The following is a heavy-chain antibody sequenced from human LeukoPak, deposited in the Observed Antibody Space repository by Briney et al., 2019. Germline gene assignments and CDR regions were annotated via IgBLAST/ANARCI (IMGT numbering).Heavy chain of an antibody. Sequence: PGRSLRLSCAASGFTFSSYAMHWVRQAPGKGLEWVAVISYDGSNKYYADSVKGRFTISRDNSKNTLYLQMNNLRVEDTAVYYCARDPAMVRGVKYYFDYWGQGTLVTVSS. CDR2: ISYDGSNK. J-gene: IGHJ4*02. CDR3: ARDPAMVRGVKYYFDY. D-gene: IGHD3-10*01. V-gene: IGHV3-30-3*01. CDR1: GFTFSSYA.